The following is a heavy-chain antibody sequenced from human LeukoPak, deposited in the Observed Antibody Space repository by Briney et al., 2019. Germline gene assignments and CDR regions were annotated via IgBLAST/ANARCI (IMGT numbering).Heavy chain of an antibody. CDR2: FDPNSGGT. Sequence: ASVKVSCKASGYTFTGDYMHWVRQAAGQGLEWPGWFDPNSGGTNYAQKFQGRVTMTRDTSISTAYMELSRLRSDDTAVYYCARVPKSGSGSYQYNLFDYWGQGTLVTVSS. CDR1: GYTFTGDY. CDR3: ARVPKSGSGSYQYNLFDY. J-gene: IGHJ4*02. V-gene: IGHV1-2*02. D-gene: IGHD1-26*01.